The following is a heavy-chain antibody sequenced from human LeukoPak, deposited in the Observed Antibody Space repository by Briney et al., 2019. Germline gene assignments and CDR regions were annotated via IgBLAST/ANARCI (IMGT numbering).Heavy chain of an antibody. Sequence: GDSLKISCKGSGYSFASNWIGWVRQMPGKGREWMGIIYPGDSDTRYSPPLQGQVTISADKSINTAFLQWSSLRASDTAMYYCARSPPVPYCSSTNCPFDYWGQGTLLTVSS. V-gene: IGHV5-51*01. CDR1: GYSFASNW. J-gene: IGHJ4*02. CDR2: IYPGDSDT. CDR3: ARSPPVPYCSSTNCPFDY. D-gene: IGHD2-2*01.